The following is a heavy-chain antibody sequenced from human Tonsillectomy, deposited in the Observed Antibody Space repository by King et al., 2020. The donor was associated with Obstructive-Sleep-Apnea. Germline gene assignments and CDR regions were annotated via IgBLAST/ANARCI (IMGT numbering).Heavy chain of an antibody. CDR1: GGSISSSSYY. D-gene: IGHD6-19*01. J-gene: IGHJ4*02. V-gene: IGHV4-39*07. Sequence: QLQESGPGLVKPSETLSLTCTVSGGSISSSSYYWGWIRQPPGKGVEWIGSIYYSGSTYYNPSLKSRVTISVDTSKNQFSLKLRSVTAADTAAYYWARLYSSGWAFDYCGQGTLVTVSP. CDR2: IYYSGST. CDR3: ARLYSSGWAFDY.